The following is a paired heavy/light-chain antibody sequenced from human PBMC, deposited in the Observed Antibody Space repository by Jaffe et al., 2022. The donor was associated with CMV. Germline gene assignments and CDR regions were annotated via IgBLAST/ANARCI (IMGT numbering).Heavy chain of an antibody. CDR1: GDSISSGDHY. D-gene: IGHD3-10*01. J-gene: IGHJ4*02. CDR3: TTRKYYGSGSYGLDY. V-gene: IGHV4-31*03. Sequence: QVHLQESGPGLVKPSQTLSLTCSVSGDSISSGDHYYTWVRQHPGKGLEWLGYISHSGTTFYNPSLKSRITISVDTSKNQFSLRLTSMTAADTAVYFCTTRKYYGSGSYGLDYWGQGTLVIVSS. CDR2: ISHSGTT.
Light chain of an antibody. Sequence: EIVLTQSPGTLSLSPGERATLSCSASQRITSSSLAWYQQRPGQAPRLLFYGASGRASGIPDRFRGSGSGADYTLTITSLEPDDFAVYYCQYGWSFGPGTRVDVK. J-gene: IGKJ3*01. V-gene: IGKV3-20*01. CDR3: QYGWS. CDR1: QRITSSS. CDR2: GAS.